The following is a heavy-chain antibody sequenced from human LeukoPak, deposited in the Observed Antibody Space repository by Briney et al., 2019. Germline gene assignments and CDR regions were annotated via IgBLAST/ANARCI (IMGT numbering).Heavy chain of an antibody. Sequence: PGGSLRLSCAASGFTFSSYGMHWVRQAPGKGLEWVAVISYDGSNKYYADSVKGRFTISRDNSKNTLYLQMNSLRAEDTAVYYCAKVPLRTGWLQLWFDSWGQGTLVTVSS. CDR1: GFTFSSYG. D-gene: IGHD5-24*01. V-gene: IGHV3-30*18. CDR3: AKVPLRTGWLQLWFDS. J-gene: IGHJ5*01. CDR2: ISYDGSNK.